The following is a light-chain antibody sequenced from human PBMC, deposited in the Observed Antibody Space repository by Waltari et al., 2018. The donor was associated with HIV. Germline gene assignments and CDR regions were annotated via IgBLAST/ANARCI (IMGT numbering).Light chain of an antibody. V-gene: IGKV1-39*01. CDR2: AAA. CDR1: QRIASY. Sequence: DIQMTQSPSSLSASVGDRVTITCRASQRIASYVNWYQQKRGEAPKLLIYAAANVPRGVPSRFSGSGSGTDFTLTISSLQPEDFATYYCQQSYSTPMYTFGQGTKVEIK. J-gene: IGKJ2*01. CDR3: QQSYSTPMYT.